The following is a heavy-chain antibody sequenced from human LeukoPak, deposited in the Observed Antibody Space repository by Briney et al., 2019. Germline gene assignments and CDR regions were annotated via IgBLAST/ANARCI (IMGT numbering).Heavy chain of an antibody. V-gene: IGHV3-23*03. CDR3: AINAGGILRGLHY. J-gene: IGHJ4*02. CDR1: GFMFGSYA. D-gene: IGHD5/OR15-5a*01. Sequence: GGSLRLSCAASGFMFGSYAMNWVRQAPGKGLEWVSGIFTDGTGTYYADSVKGRFTISRDNSKNTLYLQMDSLRADDTAMYYCAINAGGILRGLHYWRQGTLVTVSS. CDR2: IFTDGTGT.